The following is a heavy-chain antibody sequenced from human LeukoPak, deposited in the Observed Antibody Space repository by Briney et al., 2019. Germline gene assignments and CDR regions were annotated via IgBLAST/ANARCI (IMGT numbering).Heavy chain of an antibody. Sequence: GASVKVSCKASGYTFTGYYMHWVRQAPGQGLEWMGWINPNSGGTNYAQKFQGRVTMTRDTSISTAYMELSRLRSDDTAVYYCARTYSGSSPPSFYWGQGTLVTVSS. CDR2: INPNSGGT. CDR1: GYTFTGYY. D-gene: IGHD1-26*01. V-gene: IGHV1-2*02. CDR3: ARTYSGSSPPSFY. J-gene: IGHJ4*02.